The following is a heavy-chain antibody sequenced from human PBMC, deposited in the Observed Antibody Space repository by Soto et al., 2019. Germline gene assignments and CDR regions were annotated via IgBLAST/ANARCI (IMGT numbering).Heavy chain of an antibody. Sequence: QVQLQESGPGLVKPSETLSLTCSVSGGSVSSSRYYWNWIRQPPGKGLEWIGYVYYSGSNNYNPSLKSRVTISVDTSKNQFSLNLRSVTAADTAVYYCARDLQSDFYYVSRGTFDIWGQGTLVTVSS. CDR2: VYYSGSN. CDR3: ARDLQSDFYYVSRGTFDI. J-gene: IGHJ3*02. V-gene: IGHV4-61*01. CDR1: GGSVSSSRYY. D-gene: IGHD3-3*01.